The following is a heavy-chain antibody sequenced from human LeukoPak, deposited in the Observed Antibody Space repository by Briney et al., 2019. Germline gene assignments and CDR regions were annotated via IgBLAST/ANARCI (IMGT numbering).Heavy chain of an antibody. CDR1: GGSISSYY. Sequence: SETLSLTCTVSGGSISSYYWSWIRQPPGKGLEWIGYIYYSGSTNYNPSLKSRVTISVDTSKNQFSLKLSSVIAADTAVYYCARDEYSRGWYGQYYYYGMDVWGQGTTVTVSS. D-gene: IGHD6-19*01. J-gene: IGHJ6*02. CDR3: ARDEYSRGWYGQYYYYGMDV. V-gene: IGHV4-59*01. CDR2: IYYSGST.